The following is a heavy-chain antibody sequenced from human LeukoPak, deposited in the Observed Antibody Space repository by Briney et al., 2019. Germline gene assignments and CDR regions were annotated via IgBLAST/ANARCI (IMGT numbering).Heavy chain of an antibody. V-gene: IGHV4-38-2*02. CDR2: IYHSGST. CDR3: ARVRRYYDSSGYTNYFDY. Sequence: SETLSLTCTVSGYSISSGYYWGWIRQPPGKGLEWIGSIYHSGSTYYNPSLKSRVTISVDTSKNQFSLKLSSVTAADTAVYYCARVRRYYDSSGYTNYFDYWGQGTLVTVSS. CDR1: GYSISSGYY. J-gene: IGHJ4*02. D-gene: IGHD3-22*01.